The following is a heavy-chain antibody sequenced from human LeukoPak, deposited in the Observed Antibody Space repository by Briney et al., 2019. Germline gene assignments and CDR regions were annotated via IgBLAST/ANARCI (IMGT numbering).Heavy chain of an antibody. D-gene: IGHD3-10*01. V-gene: IGHV1-2*02. CDR1: GYTFTGYY. CDR3: ARDPYGTWYFDL. CDR2: INPNSGAT. J-gene: IGHJ2*01. Sequence: GASVKVSCKASGYTFTGYYMHWVRQAPGQGLEWMGRINPNSGATKYAQKFQGRVTMTRDTSISTAYMELSRLRSDDTAVYYCARDPYGTWYFDLWGRGTLVTVSS.